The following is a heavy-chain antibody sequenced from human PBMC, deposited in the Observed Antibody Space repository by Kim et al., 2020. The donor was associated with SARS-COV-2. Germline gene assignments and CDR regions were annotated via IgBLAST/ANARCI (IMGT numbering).Heavy chain of an antibody. D-gene: IGHD3-3*01. CDR2: TYYRSKWYN. CDR1: GDSVSSNSAA. V-gene: IGHV6-1*01. J-gene: IGHJ3*01. Sequence: SQTLSLTCAIPGDSVSSNSAAWNWIRQSPSRGLEWLGRTYYRSKWYNDYAVSVKRRIIINPDTSKNQFSLQLNSVTPDDTAVYFCARGLGYFDFWSGYYRDAFDVLGQGTIVTVSS. CDR3: ARGLGYFDFWSGYYRDAFDV.